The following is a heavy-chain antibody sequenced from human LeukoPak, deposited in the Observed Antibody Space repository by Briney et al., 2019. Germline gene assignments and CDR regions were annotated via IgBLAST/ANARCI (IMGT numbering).Heavy chain of an antibody. J-gene: IGHJ4*02. CDR2: IYSGGTT. CDR1: GFAVSSNY. D-gene: IGHD2-2*01. V-gene: IGHV3-66*01. CDR3: ANSPFCSPTSCYGFDY. Sequence: GGSLRLSCAASGFAVSSNYMSWVRQAPGKGLEWVSIIYSGGTTYYTDSVKGRFTISRDNSKNTLYLQMNSLTAEDTAVYYCANSPFCSPTSCYGFDYWGQGTLVTVSS.